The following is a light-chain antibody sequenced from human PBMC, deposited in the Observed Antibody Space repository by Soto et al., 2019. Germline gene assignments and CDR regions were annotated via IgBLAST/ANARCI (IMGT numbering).Light chain of an antibody. J-gene: IGKJ2*01. Sequence: EIVLTQSPGTLSLSPGERATLSCRASQSVSSSYLAWYQQKPGQPPRLLIYVTSNSATGIPDRFSGSGSGTDFTLIISRLEPEDFAVYYCQQYDNSPYTFGQGTKLEI. CDR1: QSVSSSY. CDR3: QQYDNSPYT. V-gene: IGKV3-20*01. CDR2: VTS.